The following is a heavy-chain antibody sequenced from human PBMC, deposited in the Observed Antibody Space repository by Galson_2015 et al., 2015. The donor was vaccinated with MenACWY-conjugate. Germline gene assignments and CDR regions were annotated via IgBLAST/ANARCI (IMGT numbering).Heavy chain of an antibody. CDR1: GYTFTSNW. J-gene: IGHJ4*02. Sequence: QSGAEVKKPGESLKISCKGSGYTFTSNWIGWVRQMPGKGLEWMGSTYLGDSDTRYTPSFQGHVTISADKSINTAYLQWGSLEASDTAMYYCARQGFGSSSLDYWGQGTLVTVSS. D-gene: IGHD6-6*01. CDR3: ARQGFGSSSLDY. V-gene: IGHV5-51*01. CDR2: TYLGDSDT.